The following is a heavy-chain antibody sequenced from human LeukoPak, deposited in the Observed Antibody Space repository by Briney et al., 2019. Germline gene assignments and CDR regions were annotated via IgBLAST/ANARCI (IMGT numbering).Heavy chain of an antibody. J-gene: IGHJ4*02. CDR1: GFTFSSYG. CDR2: IWYDGSNK. Sequence: GGSLRLSCAASGFTFSSYGMHWVRQAPGKGLEWVAVIWYDGSNKYYADSVKGRFTISRDNSKNTLYLQMNSLRAEDTAVYYCARDPTPYGGAVYYWGQGTLVTVSS. D-gene: IGHD4-23*01. CDR3: ARDPTPYGGAVYY. V-gene: IGHV3-33*01.